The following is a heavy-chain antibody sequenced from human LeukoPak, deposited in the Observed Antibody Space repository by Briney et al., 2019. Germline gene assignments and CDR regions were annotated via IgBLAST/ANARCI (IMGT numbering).Heavy chain of an antibody. Sequence: GGSLRLSCAASGFTFSSYAMSWVRQAPGKGLEWVSAISGSGGSTYYADSVRGRFTISRDNSKNTLYLQVNSLRAEDTAVYYCAKDHEQWLVAGYFDYWGQGTLVTVSS. J-gene: IGHJ4*02. V-gene: IGHV3-23*01. D-gene: IGHD6-19*01. CDR1: GFTFSSYA. CDR3: AKDHEQWLVAGYFDY. CDR2: ISGSGGST.